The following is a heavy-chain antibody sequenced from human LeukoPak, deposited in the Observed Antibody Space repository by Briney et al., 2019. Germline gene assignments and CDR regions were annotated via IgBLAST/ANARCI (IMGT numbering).Heavy chain of an antibody. J-gene: IGHJ4*02. CDR1: GFIFSTSS. CDR3: ASGTIVGARGADN. CDR2: ISGTSVHI. Sequence: GGSLRLSCSASGFIFSTSSMKWFRQAPGKALEWVSAISGTSVHIYYADSVKGRFTISRDNVKESLYLHMNSPRAEDTAVYYCASGTIVGARGADNWGQGTLVTVSS. D-gene: IGHD1-26*01. V-gene: IGHV3-21*01.